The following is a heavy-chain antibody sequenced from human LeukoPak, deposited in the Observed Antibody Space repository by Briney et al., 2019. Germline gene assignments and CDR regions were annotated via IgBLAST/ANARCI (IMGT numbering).Heavy chain of an antibody. CDR1: GDSVSSYY. Sequence: SETLSLTCTVSGDSVSSYYWSWFRRPPGKGLEWIGYISDTGSTNYNPSLKSRGTISVDTSKNQSSLKLSSVTAADTAVYYCARGRTWFDPWSRGTLVTVSS. CDR3: ARGRTWFDP. J-gene: IGHJ5*02. V-gene: IGHV4-59*02. CDR2: ISDTGST.